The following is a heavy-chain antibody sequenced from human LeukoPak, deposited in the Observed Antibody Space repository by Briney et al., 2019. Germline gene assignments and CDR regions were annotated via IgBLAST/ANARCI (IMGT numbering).Heavy chain of an antibody. D-gene: IGHD3-3*01. V-gene: IGHV3-7*01. J-gene: IGHJ4*02. CDR1: GFTFSSYW. Sequence: GGSLRLPCAASGFTFSSYWMSWVRQAPGKGLEWVANIKQDGSEKYYVDSVKGRFTISRDNAKNSLYLQMNSLRAEDTAVYYCASPLITIFGVVTDYWGQGTLVTVSS. CDR2: IKQDGSEK. CDR3: ASPLITIFGVVTDY.